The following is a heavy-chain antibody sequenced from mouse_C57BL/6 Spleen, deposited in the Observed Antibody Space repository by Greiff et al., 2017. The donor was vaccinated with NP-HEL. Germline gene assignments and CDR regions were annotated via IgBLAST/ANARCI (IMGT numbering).Heavy chain of an antibody. V-gene: IGHV1-55*01. CDR2: IYPGSGST. D-gene: IGHD5-5*01. CDR3: ARRPTYSSWFAY. Sequence: VQLQQPGAELVKPGASVKMSCKASGYTFTSYWITWVKQRPGQGLEWIGDIYPGSGSTNYNEKFKSKATLTVDTSSSTAYMQLSSLTSEDSAVYYCARRPTYSSWFAYWGQGTLVTVSA. J-gene: IGHJ3*01. CDR1: GYTFTSYW.